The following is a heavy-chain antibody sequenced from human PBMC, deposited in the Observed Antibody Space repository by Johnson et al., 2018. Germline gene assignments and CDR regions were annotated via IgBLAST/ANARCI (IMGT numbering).Heavy chain of an antibody. V-gene: IGHV1-46*01. J-gene: IGHJ6*04. CDR2: INPSGGST. Sequence: QVQLVQSGAEVKKPGASXKVSCKASGYTFTSYYMHWVRQAPGQGLEWLGIINPSGGSTSYAQKFQGRVTMTRDTSTSTVYMERSSLRSEETAVYYCARKIAARYYYGMDVWGKGTTVTVSS. CDR1: GYTFTSYY. CDR3: ARKIAARYYYGMDV. D-gene: IGHD6-6*01.